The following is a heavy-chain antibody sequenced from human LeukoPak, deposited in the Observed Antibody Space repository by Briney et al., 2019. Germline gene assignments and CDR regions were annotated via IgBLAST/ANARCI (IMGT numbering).Heavy chain of an antibody. CDR1: GGSISSGGYS. D-gene: IGHD5-12*01. CDR2: IYHSGST. J-gene: IGHJ5*02. V-gene: IGHV4-30-2*01. CDR3: AREVGSGYDSNWFDP. Sequence: SQTLCLTCAVSGGSISSGGYSWSWIRQPPGKGLEWIGYIYHSGSTYYNPSLKSRVTISVDRSKNQFSLKLSSVTAADTAVYYCAREVGSGYDSNWFDPWGQGTLVTVSS.